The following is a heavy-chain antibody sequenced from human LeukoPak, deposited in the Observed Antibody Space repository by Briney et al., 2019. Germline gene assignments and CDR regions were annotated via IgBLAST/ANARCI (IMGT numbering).Heavy chain of an antibody. CDR3: ARGPYYYDSSGYYHAFDI. V-gene: IGHV3-48*01. Sequence: GGSLRLSCAASGFIFSSYEMNWVRQAPGKGLEWVSYISSSSSTIYYADSVKGRFTISRDNAKNSLYLQMNSLRAEDTAVYYCARGPYYYDSSGYYHAFDIWGQGTMVTVSS. CDR2: ISSSSSTI. CDR1: GFIFSSYE. J-gene: IGHJ3*02. D-gene: IGHD3-22*01.